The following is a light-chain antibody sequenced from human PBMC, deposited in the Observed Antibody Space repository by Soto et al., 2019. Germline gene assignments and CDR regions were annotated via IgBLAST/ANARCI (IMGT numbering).Light chain of an antibody. J-gene: IGLJ2*01. V-gene: IGLV6-57*04. CDR2: EDN. CDR3: QSYDSSNVV. Sequence: NFMLTQPNSVSESPGKTVTISCTRSSGSIASNYVQWYQQRPGSAPTTVIYEDNQRPSGVPDRFSGSIDSSSNSASLTISGLKTEDEADYSCQSYDSSNVVFGGGTKLTVL. CDR1: SGSIASNY.